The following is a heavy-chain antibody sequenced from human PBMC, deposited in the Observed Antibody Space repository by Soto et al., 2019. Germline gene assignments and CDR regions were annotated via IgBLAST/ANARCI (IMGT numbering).Heavy chain of an antibody. V-gene: IGHV4-61*08. J-gene: IGHJ6*04. CDR3: ARTTTSHRRPPALTTKCGMDV. D-gene: IGHD1-1*01. CDR2: IYYSGST. Sequence: SETLSLTCTVSGGSVSSGGYYWSWIRQPPGKGLEWIGYIYYSGSTNYNPSLKSRVTISVDTSKNEFSLKLSSVTAADTAVYYCARTTTSHRRPPALTTKCGMDVWDRRTTVTVSS. CDR1: GGSVSSGGYY.